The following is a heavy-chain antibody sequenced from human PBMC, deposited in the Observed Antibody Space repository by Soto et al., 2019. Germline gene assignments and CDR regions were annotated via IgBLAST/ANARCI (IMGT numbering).Heavy chain of an antibody. Sequence: PEGSLRLSGAASGFTFSNYCMPWVRQAPGKGLEWVAIIWHDGNNKYYADSVRGRFIISRDNSKNRLYLPMNSLRAEDTAGYYCASDLLGAPDSYGLDVWGQGTTVPVSS. CDR2: IWHDGNNK. CDR3: ASDLLGAPDSYGLDV. J-gene: IGHJ6*02. D-gene: IGHD1-26*01. V-gene: IGHV3-33*01. CDR1: GFTFSNYC.